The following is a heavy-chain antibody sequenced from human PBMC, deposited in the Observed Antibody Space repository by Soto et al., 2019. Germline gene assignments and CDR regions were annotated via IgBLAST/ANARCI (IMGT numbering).Heavy chain of an antibody. CDR3: ARSCGGDCYSNAFDI. Sequence: SETLSLTCTVSGDSISSYYWTWIRQPPGKVLEWIGYIYYSASTNYNPSLKSRATISVDTSKIQFSLKLSSVTAADTAVYYCARSCGGDCYSNAFDIWGQGTMVTVSS. V-gene: IGHV4-59*01. J-gene: IGHJ3*02. CDR1: GDSISSYY. CDR2: IYYSAST. D-gene: IGHD2-21*02.